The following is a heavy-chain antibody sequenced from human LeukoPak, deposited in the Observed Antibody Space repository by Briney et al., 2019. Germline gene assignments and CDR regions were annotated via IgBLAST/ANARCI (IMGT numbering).Heavy chain of an antibody. D-gene: IGHD2-2*01. CDR1: GFTFSNYG. V-gene: IGHV3-30*18. Sequence: GGSLRLSCAASGFTFSNYGMHWVRQAPGKGLEWVAFISYDGSNKYYAGSVKGRFTISRDNSKNTLYLQMSSLRAEDTAVYPCAKDLLREYQLLFTYGMDVWGQGTTVTVSS. CDR2: ISYDGSNK. CDR3: AKDLLREYQLLFTYGMDV. J-gene: IGHJ6*02.